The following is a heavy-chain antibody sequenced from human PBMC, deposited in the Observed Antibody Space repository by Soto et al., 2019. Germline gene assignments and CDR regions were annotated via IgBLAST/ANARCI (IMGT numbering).Heavy chain of an antibody. J-gene: IGHJ5*02. CDR3: ARLFCSTDTCDSWFDP. CDR1: GYTFTTFW. Sequence: GGSLKISCTVFGYTFTTFWISGVRQMPGKGLEWMGRIDPRDSQTNYSPSFQGHVTISVDKSISTAYLQWDSLKASDTAMYYCARLFCSTDTCDSWFDPWGQGTLVTVSS. D-gene: IGHD1-26*01. V-gene: IGHV5-10-1*01. CDR2: IDPRDSQT.